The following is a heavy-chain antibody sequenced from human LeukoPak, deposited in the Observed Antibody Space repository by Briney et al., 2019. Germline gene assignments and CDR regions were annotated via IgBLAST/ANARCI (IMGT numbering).Heavy chain of an antibody. J-gene: IGHJ3*02. Sequence: SETLSLTCTVSGGSISSYYWSWIRQPAGKGLEWIGRIYTSGSTNYNPSLKSRVTISVDTSKNQFSLKLSSVTAVDTAVYYCARVYGSGYDFRGAFDIWGQGTMVTVSS. CDR1: GGSISSYY. CDR3: ARVYGSGYDFRGAFDI. D-gene: IGHD5-12*01. CDR2: IYTSGST. V-gene: IGHV4-4*07.